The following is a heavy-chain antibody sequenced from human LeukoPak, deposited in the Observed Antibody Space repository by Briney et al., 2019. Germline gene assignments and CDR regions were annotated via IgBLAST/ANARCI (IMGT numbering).Heavy chain of an antibody. Sequence: SETLSLTCTVSGGSISSYYWSWIRQPPGKGLERIGYIYYSGSTNYNPSLKSRVTISVDTSKTQFSLKLSSVTAADTAVYYCARSEYSYGADAFDIWGQGTMVTVSS. CDR1: GGSISSYY. V-gene: IGHV4-59*01. J-gene: IGHJ3*02. D-gene: IGHD5-18*01. CDR2: IYYSGST. CDR3: ARSEYSYGADAFDI.